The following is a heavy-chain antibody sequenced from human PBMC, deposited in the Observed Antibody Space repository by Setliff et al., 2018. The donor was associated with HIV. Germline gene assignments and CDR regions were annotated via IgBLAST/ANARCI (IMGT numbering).Heavy chain of an antibody. D-gene: IGHD1-1*01. CDR2: IYSDGST. CDR1: GFTVSTYY. CDR3: AREVARNDIDY. V-gene: IGHV3-66*02. Sequence: PGGSLRLSCAASGFTVSTYYMSWVRQAPGKGLEWVSTIYSDGSTYHADSVNGRFTLSRDISENALYLQIDSLRPEDTAVYYCAREVARNDIDYWGQGTLVTVSS. J-gene: IGHJ4*02.